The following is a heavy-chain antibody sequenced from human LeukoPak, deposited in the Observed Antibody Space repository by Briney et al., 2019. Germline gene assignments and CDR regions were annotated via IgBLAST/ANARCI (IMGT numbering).Heavy chain of an antibody. CDR1: GDTPHSHA. CDR2: IIPAFGTA. J-gene: IGHJ4*02. Sequence: SVKVSCKSSGDTPHSHAISWVRQAPGQGLEWMGRIIPAFGTANYAQKFQGRVTITVDKSARTAYMEMSSLRSEDTAVYYCARDYNWNFANSSPFDYWGQGTLVTVSS. CDR3: ARDYNWNFANSSPFDY. D-gene: IGHD1-7*01. V-gene: IGHV1-69*06.